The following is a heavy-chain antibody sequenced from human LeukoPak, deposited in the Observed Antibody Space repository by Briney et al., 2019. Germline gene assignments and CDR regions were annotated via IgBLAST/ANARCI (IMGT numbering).Heavy chain of an antibody. J-gene: IGHJ4*02. CDR2: INHSGST. D-gene: IGHD6-13*01. V-gene: IGHV4-34*01. CDR3: ARQLAAAGTEDFDY. CDR1: GGSFSGYY. Sequence: SETLSLTCAVYGGSFSGYYWTWIRQPPGKGLEWIGEINHSGSTNYNPSLKSRVSISVDTSKNQFSLKLSSVTAADTAVYYCARQLAAAGTEDFDYWGQGTLVTVSS.